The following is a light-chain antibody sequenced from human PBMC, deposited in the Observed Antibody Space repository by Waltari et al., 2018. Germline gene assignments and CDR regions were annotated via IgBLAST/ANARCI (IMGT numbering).Light chain of an antibody. CDR2: EVN. CDR3: SSYAGSDIWV. CDR1: SSDVGGYNY. Sequence: QSALTQPPSASGSPGQSVAISCTGTSSDVGGYNYVSWYQQHPGKAPKLMIYEVNKRPSGVPDRFSGSKPGNTASLTVSGLQAEDEADYYCSSYAGSDIWVFGGGTRLTVL. V-gene: IGLV2-8*01. J-gene: IGLJ3*02.